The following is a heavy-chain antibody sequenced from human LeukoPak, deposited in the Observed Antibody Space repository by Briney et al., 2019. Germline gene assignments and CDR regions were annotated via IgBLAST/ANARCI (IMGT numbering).Heavy chain of an antibody. J-gene: IGHJ4*02. CDR1: GVSISSSSYY. Sequence: SSETLSLTCTVSGVSISSSSYYWGWLRQPPGKGLEWIGSIYYSGSTYYNPTLKSRDTISADTSKNHFSLKLSSVTAADTAVYYCARRFDGSSGGWGPTPVEIDYWGQGTLVTVSS. D-gene: IGHD6-19*01. CDR3: ARRFDGSSGGWGPTPVEIDY. CDR2: IYYSGST. V-gene: IGHV4-39*02.